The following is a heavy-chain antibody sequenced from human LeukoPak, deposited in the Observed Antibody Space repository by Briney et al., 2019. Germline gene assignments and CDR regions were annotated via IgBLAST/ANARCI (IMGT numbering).Heavy chain of an antibody. CDR3: AKTKTGATIAYFDY. J-gene: IGHJ4*02. Sequence: GGSLRLSCAASGFTFSSYGMHWVRQAPGKGLEWVAVISYDGSNKYYADFVKGRFTISRDNSKNTLYLQMNSLRAEDTAVYYCAKTKTGATIAYFDYWGQGTLVTVSS. V-gene: IGHV3-30*18. CDR1: GFTFSSYG. CDR2: ISYDGSNK. D-gene: IGHD5-12*01.